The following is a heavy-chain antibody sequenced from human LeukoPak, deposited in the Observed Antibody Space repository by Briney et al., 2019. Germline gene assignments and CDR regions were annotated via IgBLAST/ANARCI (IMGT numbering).Heavy chain of an antibody. CDR1: GYSISSGYY. CDR3: ARDYYGSGSYYIDY. D-gene: IGHD3-10*01. J-gene: IGHJ4*02. CDR2: IYHSGST. V-gene: IGHV4-38-2*02. Sequence: SETLSLTCTVSGYSISSGYYWGWIRQPPGKGLEWIGSIYHSGSTYYNPSLKSRVTISVDTPKNQFSLKLSSVTAADTAVYYCARDYYGSGSYYIDYWGQGTLVTVSS.